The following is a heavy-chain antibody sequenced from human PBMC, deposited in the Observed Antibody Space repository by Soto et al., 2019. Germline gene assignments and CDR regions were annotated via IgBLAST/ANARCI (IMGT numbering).Heavy chain of an antibody. Sequence: PSQTLSLTCAISGDSVSSNSAAWNWIRQSPSRGPEWLGRTYYRSKWYNDYAVSVKSRITINPDTSKNQFSLQLNSVTPEDTAVYYCARDRSSGWYYYYYGMDVWGQGTTVTVSS. CDR1: GDSVSSNSAA. CDR3: ARDRSSGWYYYYYGMDV. D-gene: IGHD6-19*01. J-gene: IGHJ6*02. CDR2: TYYRSKWYN. V-gene: IGHV6-1*01.